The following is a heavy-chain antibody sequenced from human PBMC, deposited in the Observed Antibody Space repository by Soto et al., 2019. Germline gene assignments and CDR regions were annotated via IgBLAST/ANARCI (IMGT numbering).Heavy chain of an antibody. D-gene: IGHD3-16*01. Sequence: QELLVESGGGVVQPGTSLRLSCAASGFTFSSFAMHWVRQAPGKGLEWVSVISFNGLSQFYPDSIRGRFTISRDNSKNTLYLQLDSLRPDDTAVYYCARGGRGLRGAFDVWGQGTEVSVS. CDR2: ISFNGLSQ. CDR3: ARGGRGLRGAFDV. J-gene: IGHJ3*01. V-gene: IGHV3-30*03. CDR1: GFTFSSFA.